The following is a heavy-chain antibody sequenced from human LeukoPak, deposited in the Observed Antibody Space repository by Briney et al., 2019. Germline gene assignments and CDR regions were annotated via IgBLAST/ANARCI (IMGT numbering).Heavy chain of an antibody. CDR1: GFTFSSYG. V-gene: IGHV4-34*01. Sequence: GSLRLSCAASGFTFSSYGMNWVRQAPGKGLEWIGEINHSGSTNYNPSLKSRVTISVDTSKNQFSLKLSSVTAADTAVYYCARLKCSSTSCFYYYYMDVWGKGTTVTISS. J-gene: IGHJ6*03. CDR3: ARLKCSSTSCFYYYYMDV. CDR2: INHSGST. D-gene: IGHD2-2*01.